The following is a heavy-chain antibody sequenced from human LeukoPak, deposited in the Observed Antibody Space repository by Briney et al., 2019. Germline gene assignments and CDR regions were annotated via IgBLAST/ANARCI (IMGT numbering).Heavy chain of an antibody. D-gene: IGHD6-19*01. Sequence: PGGSLRLSCAPSGFTFSSNYMSWVRQAPRKGREWVSVIYSGGSTYYAGSVKGRFTISRDNSKNTLYLQMNSRRAEDTAVYYCARAPSQWLIHYWGQGTLVTVSS. CDR1: GFTFSSNY. CDR2: IYSGGST. J-gene: IGHJ4*02. V-gene: IGHV3-53*01. CDR3: ARAPSQWLIHY.